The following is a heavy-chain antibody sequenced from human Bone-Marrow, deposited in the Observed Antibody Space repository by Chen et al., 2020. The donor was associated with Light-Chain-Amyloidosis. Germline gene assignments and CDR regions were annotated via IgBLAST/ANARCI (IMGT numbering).Heavy chain of an antibody. CDR2: VSGSTVST. V-gene: IGHV3-23*04. D-gene: IGHD3-10*01. CDR3: TRKGGYFDF. Sequence: EVQLVESGGGLVQPGGSLRLSCATSGFNFSSFGMSWVRQAPGKGLEWVSTVSGSTVSTYYAGAVKGRFIISSDNSKSTLYLQMNSLRAGDTAVYFCTRKGGYFDFWGQGSLVTVSS. J-gene: IGHJ4*02. CDR1: GFNFSSFG.